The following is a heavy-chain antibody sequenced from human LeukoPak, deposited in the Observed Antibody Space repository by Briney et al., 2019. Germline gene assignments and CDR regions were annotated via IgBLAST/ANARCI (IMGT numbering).Heavy chain of an antibody. J-gene: IGHJ4*02. CDR2: IDGSGDTI. V-gene: IGHV3-48*02. CDR3: SKRFGC. Sequence: GESLRLSCAASGFTFSDYSMNWVRQAPGKGLEWVSYIDGSGDTIYYADSVKGRFTISRDNAKNSLDLQMNSLRDEDTAVYYFSKRFGCWGQGTLVPVPS. D-gene: IGHD1-1*01. CDR1: GFTFSDYS.